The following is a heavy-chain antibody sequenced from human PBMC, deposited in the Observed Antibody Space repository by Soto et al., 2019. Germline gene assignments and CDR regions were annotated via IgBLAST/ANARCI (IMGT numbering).Heavy chain of an antibody. D-gene: IGHD3-10*01. Sequence: EVQLVESGGGLVQPGGSLRLSCAASGFIFTDYWIHWVRQAPGKGLVWVSRIKSDESTTNYADSVWGRLTISRDNAKNTVYLQINSLRADDTAVYYCARGARNYYYFDYWGQGTLVTVSS. CDR3: ARGARNYYYFDY. J-gene: IGHJ4*02. CDR2: IKSDESTT. CDR1: GFIFTDYW. V-gene: IGHV3-74*01.